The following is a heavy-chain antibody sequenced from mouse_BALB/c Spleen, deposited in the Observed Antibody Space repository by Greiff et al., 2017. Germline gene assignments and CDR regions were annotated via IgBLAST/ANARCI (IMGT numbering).Heavy chain of an antibody. J-gene: IGHJ2*01. D-gene: IGHD1-1*01. V-gene: IGHV1-7*01. CDR1: GYTFTSYW. Sequence: QVQLQQSGAELAKPGASVKMSCKASGYTFTSYWMHWVKQRPGQGLEWIGYINPSTGYTEYNQKFKDKATLTADKSSSTAYMQLSSLTSEDSAVYYCARYYGSPSYFDYWGQGTTLTVSS. CDR2: INPSTGYT. CDR3: ARYYGSPSYFDY.